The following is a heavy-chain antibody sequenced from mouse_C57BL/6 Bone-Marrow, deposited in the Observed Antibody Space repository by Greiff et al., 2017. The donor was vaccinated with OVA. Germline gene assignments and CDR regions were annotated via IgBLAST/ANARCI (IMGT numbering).Heavy chain of an antibody. J-gene: IGHJ3*01. V-gene: IGHV14-4*01. CDR2: IDPENGDT. CDR1: GFNIKDDY. D-gene: IGHD2-2*01. Sequence: EVKLLESGAELVRPGASVKLSCTASGFNIKDDYMHWVKQRPEQGLEWIGWIDPENGDTEYASKFQGKATITADTSSNTAYLQLSSLTSEDTAVYYCTTGYDGDWFAYWGQGTLVTVSA. CDR3: TTGYDGDWFAY.